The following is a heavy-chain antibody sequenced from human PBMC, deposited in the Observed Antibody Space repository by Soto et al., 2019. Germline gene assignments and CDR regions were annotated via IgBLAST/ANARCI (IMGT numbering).Heavy chain of an antibody. J-gene: IGHJ5*02. CDR3: ASDLIAARSWFDP. Sequence: ASVKVSCKTSGYTFTSYGISWVRQAPGQGLVWMGWISAYNGNTNYAQKLQGRVTTTTDTSTSTAYKELRSLRSDDTAVYYWASDLIAARSWFDPWGQGTLVTVSS. V-gene: IGHV1-18*01. CDR1: GYTFTSYG. CDR2: ISAYNGNT. D-gene: IGHD6-6*01.